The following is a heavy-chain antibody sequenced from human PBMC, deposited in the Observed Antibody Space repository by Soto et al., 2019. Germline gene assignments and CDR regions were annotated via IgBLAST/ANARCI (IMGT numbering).Heavy chain of an antibody. CDR3: ARAPYDILTGYYPHYYYYGMDV. CDR2: IYYSGST. CDR1: GGSFSGYY. D-gene: IGHD3-9*01. J-gene: IGHJ6*02. V-gene: IGHV4-59*01. Sequence: SETLSLTCAVYGGSFSGYYWSWIRQPPGKGLEWIGYIYYSGSTNYNPSLKSRVTISVDTSKNQFSLKLSSVTAADTAVYYCARAPYDILTGYYPHYYYYGMDVWGQGTTVTVSS.